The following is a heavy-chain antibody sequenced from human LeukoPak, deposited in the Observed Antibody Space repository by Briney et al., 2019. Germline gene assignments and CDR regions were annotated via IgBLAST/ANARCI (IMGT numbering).Heavy chain of an antibody. CDR3: ARVCHIVVVTAEGGWFDP. Sequence: GASVKVSCKASGYRFTAYGIGWVRQAPGHGLEWVGWTSIYNGKTYYTQRFQGRVSMTTDTSTSTVYMELRSLRSDDTAVYYCARVCHIVVVTAEGGWFDPWGQGTLVTVSS. CDR1: GYRFTAYG. V-gene: IGHV1-18*01. D-gene: IGHD2-21*02. J-gene: IGHJ5*02. CDR2: TSIYNGKT.